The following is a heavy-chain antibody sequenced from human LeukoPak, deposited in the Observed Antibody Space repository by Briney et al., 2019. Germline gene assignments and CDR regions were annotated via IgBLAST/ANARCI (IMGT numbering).Heavy chain of an antibody. CDR3: AKDEGYFSYFFDS. Sequence: GGSLRLSCAASGFTFSSHAMSWVRQAPGKGLEWVSAISGSGGSTYYADSVKGRFTISRDNSKNTLYLQMNSLRVEDTAIYYCAKDEGYFSYFFDSWGQGTLVTVSS. J-gene: IGHJ4*02. CDR2: ISGSGGST. V-gene: IGHV3-23*01. D-gene: IGHD5-18*01. CDR1: GFTFSSHA.